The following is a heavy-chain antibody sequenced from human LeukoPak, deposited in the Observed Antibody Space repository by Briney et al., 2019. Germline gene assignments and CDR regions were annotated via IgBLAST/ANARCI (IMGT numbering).Heavy chain of an antibody. CDR1: GFTFSRYS. J-gene: IGHJ4*02. V-gene: IGHV3-23*01. D-gene: IGHD5-24*01. CDR3: ASLITLGWRWLQSQHPVSYFDY. Sequence: GGSLRLSCAASGFTFSRYSMNWVRQAPGKGLEWVSAISGSGGSTYYADSVKGRFTISRDNSKNTLYLQMNSLRAEDTAVYYCASLITLGWRWLQSQHPVSYFDYWGQGTLVTVSS. CDR2: ISGSGGST.